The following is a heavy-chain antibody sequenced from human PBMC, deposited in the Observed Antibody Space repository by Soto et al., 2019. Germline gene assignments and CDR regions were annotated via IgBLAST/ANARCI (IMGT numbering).Heavy chain of an antibody. CDR1: GDSISGGASF. CDR3: AKLSCTSSTCYFPGWFDP. Sequence: SETLSLTCTVSGDSISGGASFWSWIRQPPXKGLEWIANVYYSGSSYYNPSLKSRLTISVDTTKNQFSLQLKSMTAADTAVYYCAKLSCTSSTCYFPGWFDPWGQGTLVTVSS. CDR2: VYYSGSS. J-gene: IGHJ5*02. D-gene: IGHD2-2*01. V-gene: IGHV4-31*03.